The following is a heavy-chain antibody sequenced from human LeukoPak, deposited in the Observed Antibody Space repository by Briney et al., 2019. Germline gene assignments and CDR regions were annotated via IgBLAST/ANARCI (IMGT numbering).Heavy chain of an antibody. CDR2: ISGSGST. CDR1: GFTFSSYA. CDR3: AKVSCSSTSCPSDY. D-gene: IGHD2-2*01. V-gene: IGHV3-23*01. J-gene: IGHJ4*02. Sequence: PGGSLRLSCAASGFTFSSYAMSWVRQAPGKGLEWVSAISGSGSTYYADSVKGRFTISRDNSKNTLYLQMNSLRAEDTAVYYCAKVSCSSTSCPSDYWGQGTLVTVSS.